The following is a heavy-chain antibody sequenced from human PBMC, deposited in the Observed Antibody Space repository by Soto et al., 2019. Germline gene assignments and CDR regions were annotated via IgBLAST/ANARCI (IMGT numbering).Heavy chain of an antibody. V-gene: IGHV3-9*01. J-gene: IGHJ4*02. CDR3: ETQGY. Sequence: EVQLVESGGGLVQPGRSLRLSCAASGLTFDDYAMHWVRQAPGKGLEWVSGISGNGGRIGYADSVKGRFTISRVNTKNSLYLQMHSVRVEDTAFYYCETQGYWGQGTLVTVSS. CDR1: GLTFDDYA. CDR2: ISGNGGRI.